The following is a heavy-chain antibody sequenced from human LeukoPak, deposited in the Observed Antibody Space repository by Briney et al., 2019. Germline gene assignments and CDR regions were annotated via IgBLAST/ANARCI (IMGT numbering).Heavy chain of an antibody. V-gene: IGHV3-53*01. J-gene: IGHJ4*02. CDR3: ARGSGSLDY. Sequence: GGSLRLSCAASEFTVSSNYMSWVRQAPGKGLEWVSLIYSGGTTYYADSVKGRFTISRDNSKNTLYLQMNSLRAEDTAVYYCARGSGSLDYWGQGTLVTVSS. D-gene: IGHD6-19*01. CDR1: EFTVSSNY. CDR2: IYSGGTT.